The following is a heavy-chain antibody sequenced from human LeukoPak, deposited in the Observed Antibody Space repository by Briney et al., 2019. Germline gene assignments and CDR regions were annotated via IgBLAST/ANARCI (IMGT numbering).Heavy chain of an antibody. CDR3: ARGGDGYDYVWGSSYYYYGMDV. J-gene: IGHJ6*02. CDR2: ISYDGSNK. V-gene: IGHV3-30-3*01. CDR1: GFTFSSYA. D-gene: IGHD3-16*01. Sequence: GGSLRLSCAASGFTFSSYAMHWVRQAPGKGLEWVAVISYDGSNKYYADSVKGRFTISRDNSKNTLYLQMNSLRAEDTAVYYCARGGDGYDYVWGSSYYYYGMDVWGQGTTVTVSS.